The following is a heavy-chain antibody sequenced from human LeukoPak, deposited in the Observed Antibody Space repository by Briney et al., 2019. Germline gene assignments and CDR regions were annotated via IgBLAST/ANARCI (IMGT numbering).Heavy chain of an antibody. V-gene: IGHV4-30-2*01. CDR2: IYHSGST. D-gene: IGHD5-12*01. J-gene: IGHJ4*02. CDR3: AREVIVATIFDH. Sequence: SQTLSLTCAVSGGSISSGGYSWSWIRQPPGKGLEWIGYIYHSGSTYYNPSLKSRVTISVDRSKNQFSLKLSSVTAADTAVYYCAREVIVATIFDHWGQGTLVTVSS. CDR1: GGSISSGGYS.